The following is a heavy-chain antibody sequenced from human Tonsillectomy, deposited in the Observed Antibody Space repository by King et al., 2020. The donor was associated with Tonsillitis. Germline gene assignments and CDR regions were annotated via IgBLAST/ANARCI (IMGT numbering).Heavy chain of an antibody. Sequence: QLVQSGAEVKKPGESLRISCRGSGYTFTNYLITWVGQMPGKGLEWMGRIDPGDSYTNYSPSFQGHVTISVDKSISTAYLQWSGLKASDTAIYYCATRTGFSGYDSFFDYWGQGTLVTVSS. CDR3: ATRTGFSGYDSFFDY. V-gene: IGHV5-10-1*03. D-gene: IGHD5-12*01. CDR2: IDPGDSYT. CDR1: GYTFTNYL. J-gene: IGHJ4*02.